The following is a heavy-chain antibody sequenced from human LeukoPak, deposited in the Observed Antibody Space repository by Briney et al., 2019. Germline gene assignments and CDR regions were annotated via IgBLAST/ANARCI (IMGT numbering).Heavy chain of an antibody. J-gene: IGHJ4*02. CDR1: GFTFSDYY. D-gene: IGHD2-21*01. V-gene: IGHV3-23*01. Sequence: GGSLRLSCAASGFTFSDYYMGGIRQAPGKGREWVSGISGSGGGTHYVDSVKGRFTISRDNSKNTVYLQMNSLRAEDTAVYYCAKGFSVSDCDYWGQGTLVSVSS. CDR2: ISGSGGGT. CDR3: AKGFSVSDCDY.